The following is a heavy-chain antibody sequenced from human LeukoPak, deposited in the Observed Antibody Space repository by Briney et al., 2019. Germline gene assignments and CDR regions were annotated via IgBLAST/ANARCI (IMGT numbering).Heavy chain of an antibody. CDR3: ASTLRGGWFDP. Sequence: GGSLRLSCAASGFTFSSYAMHWVRQAPGKGLEWVAVISYDGSNKYYADSVKGRFTISRDNSKNTLYLQMNSLRAEDTAVYCCASTLRGGWFDPWGQGTLVTVSS. J-gene: IGHJ5*02. D-gene: IGHD3-3*01. CDR1: GFTFSSYA. CDR2: ISYDGSNK. V-gene: IGHV3-30*01.